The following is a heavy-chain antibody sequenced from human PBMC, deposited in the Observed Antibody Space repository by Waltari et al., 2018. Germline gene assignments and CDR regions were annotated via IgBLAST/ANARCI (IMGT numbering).Heavy chain of an antibody. Sequence: QVQLVQSGAEGKKPGASVKVSCKASGYTFTSYAMHWVRQAPGQRLEWMGWINAGNGNTKYSQKFQGRVTITRDTSASTAYMELSSLRSEDTAVYYCARVTLYSGSYLGFDYWGQGTLVTVSS. D-gene: IGHD1-26*01. CDR1: GYTFTSYA. CDR2: INAGNGNT. J-gene: IGHJ4*02. V-gene: IGHV1-3*01. CDR3: ARVTLYSGSYLGFDY.